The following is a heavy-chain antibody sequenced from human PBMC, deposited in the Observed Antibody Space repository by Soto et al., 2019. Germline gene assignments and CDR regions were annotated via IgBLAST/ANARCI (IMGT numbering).Heavy chain of an antibody. J-gene: IGHJ5*02. CDR3: TRFRTSIRWYLNWLAL. CDR1: GFTFCEYA. D-gene: IGHD6-19*01. Sequence: GGSLRLSCTASGFTFCEYAMSWFRQAPGKGLEWVVFIRSKAYGGTTEYAASVKGRFTISRDDSKSIAYLQMNSLKTEDTAVYYCTRFRTSIRWYLNWLALWGQGSLVIVSS. V-gene: IGHV3-49*03. CDR2: IRSKAYGGTT.